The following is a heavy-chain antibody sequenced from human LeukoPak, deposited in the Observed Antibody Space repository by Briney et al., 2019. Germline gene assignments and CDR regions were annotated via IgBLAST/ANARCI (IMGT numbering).Heavy chain of an antibody. J-gene: IGHJ3*02. CDR3: ARADYIDAFDI. V-gene: IGHV3-7*01. Sequence: PGGSLRLSCAASGFTFSSYWMSWVRQAPGKGLEWVANIKQDGSEKYYVDSVKGRSTISRDNAKNSLYLQMNSLRAEDTAVYYCARADYIDAFDIWGHGTMVTVSS. D-gene: IGHD4-11*01. CDR1: GFTFSSYW. CDR2: IKQDGSEK.